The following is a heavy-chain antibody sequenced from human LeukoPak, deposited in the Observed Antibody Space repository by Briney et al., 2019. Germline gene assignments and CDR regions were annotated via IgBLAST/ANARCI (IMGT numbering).Heavy chain of an antibody. CDR2: INHSGST. CDR1: GGSFSGCY. D-gene: IGHD3-16*02. CDR3: ARGGYDYVWGSYRPLSPFDY. V-gene: IGHV4-34*01. Sequence: SETLSLTCAVYGGSFSGCYWSWIRQPPGKGLEWIGEINHSGSTNYNPSLKSRVTISVDTSKNQFSLKLSSVTAADTAVYYCARGGYDYVWGSYRPLSPFDYWGQGTLVTVSS. J-gene: IGHJ4*02.